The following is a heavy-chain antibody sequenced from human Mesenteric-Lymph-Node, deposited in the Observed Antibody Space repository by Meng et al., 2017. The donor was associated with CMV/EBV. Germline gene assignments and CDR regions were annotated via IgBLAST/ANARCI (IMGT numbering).Heavy chain of an antibody. CDR3: TRWTTMIVEENDY. V-gene: IGHV3-73*01. D-gene: IGHD3-22*01. J-gene: IGHJ4*02. Sequence: GGSLRLSCAASGFTFSNAWMSWVRQAPGKGLEWVGRIRSKANSYATAYAASVKGRFTISRDDSKNTAYLQMNSLKTEDTAVYYCTRWTTMIVEENDYWGQGTLVTVSS. CDR2: IRSKANSYAT. CDR1: GFTFSNAW.